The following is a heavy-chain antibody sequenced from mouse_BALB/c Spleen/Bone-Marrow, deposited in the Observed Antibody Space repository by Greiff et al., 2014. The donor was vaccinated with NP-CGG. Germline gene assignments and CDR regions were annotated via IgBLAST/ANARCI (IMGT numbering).Heavy chain of an antibody. Sequence: VHVKQSGGGLVKPGGSLKLSCAASGFTFSDYYIYWLRQTPEKSLEWVATISDGGNYSYYPDSVKGRFTISRDNAKNNLYLQMSSLKSEDTAMYYCARSRMRYGAMDYWGQGTSVTVFS. CDR2: ISDGGNYS. CDR1: GFTFSDYY. V-gene: IGHV5-4*02. CDR3: ARSRMRYGAMDY. J-gene: IGHJ4*01. D-gene: IGHD2-10*02.